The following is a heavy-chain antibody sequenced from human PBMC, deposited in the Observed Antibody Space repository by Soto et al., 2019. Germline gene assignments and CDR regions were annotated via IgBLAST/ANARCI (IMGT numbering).Heavy chain of an antibody. CDR1: GGTFSSYA. CDR3: ARQYYYDSSGYTAPDDY. D-gene: IGHD3-22*01. J-gene: IGHJ4*02. CDR2: IIPIFDTA. V-gene: IGHV1-69*01. Sequence: QVQLVQSGAEVKKPGSSVKVSCKASGGTFSSYAISWVRQAPGQGLEWMGGIIPIFDTANYAQKFQGRVTITADESTSTAYMELSSLRSEDTAVYYCARQYYYDSSGYTAPDDYWGQGTLVTVSS.